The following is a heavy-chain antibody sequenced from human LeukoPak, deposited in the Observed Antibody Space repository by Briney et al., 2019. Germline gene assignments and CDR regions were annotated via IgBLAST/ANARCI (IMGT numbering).Heavy chain of an antibody. CDR1: GGTFSSYT. V-gene: IGHV1-69*02. D-gene: IGHD1-7*01. Sequence: ASVKVSCKASGGTFSSYTISWVRQAPGQGLEWMGRIIPIPGIANYAQKFQGRVTITADKSTSTAYMELSSLRSEDTAVYYCASGITGTTFKKVLDYWGQGTLVTVSS. J-gene: IGHJ4*02. CDR2: IIPIPGIA. CDR3: ASGITGTTFKKVLDY.